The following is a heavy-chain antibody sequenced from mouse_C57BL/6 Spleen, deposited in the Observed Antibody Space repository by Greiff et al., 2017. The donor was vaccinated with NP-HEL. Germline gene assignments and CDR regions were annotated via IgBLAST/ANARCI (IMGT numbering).Heavy chain of an antibody. V-gene: IGHV5-17*01. CDR1: GFTFSDYG. Sequence: EVKLMESGGGLVKPGGSLKLSCAASGFTFSDYGMHWVRQAPEKGLEWVAYISSGSSPIYYADTVKGRFTISRDNAKNTLFLQMTSLRSEDTAMYYCARGYGSSHYYAMDYWGQGTSVTVSS. CDR2: ISSGSSPI. D-gene: IGHD1-1*01. CDR3: ARGYGSSHYYAMDY. J-gene: IGHJ4*01.